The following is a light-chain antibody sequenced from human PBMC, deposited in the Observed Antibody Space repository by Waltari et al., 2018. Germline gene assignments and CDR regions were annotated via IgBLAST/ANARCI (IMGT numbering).Light chain of an antibody. J-gene: IGLJ2*01. CDR1: SRDVGGYND. CDR3: CSYAGSYTFVV. CDR2: DVS. V-gene: IGLV2-11*01. Sequence: QSALTQPRSVSGSPGQSVTIPCTGTSRDVGGYNDVPWYQQHPGKAPKLMIYDVSKRPSGVPDRFSGSKSGNTASLTISGLQAEDEADYYCCSYAGSYTFVVFGGGTKLTVL.